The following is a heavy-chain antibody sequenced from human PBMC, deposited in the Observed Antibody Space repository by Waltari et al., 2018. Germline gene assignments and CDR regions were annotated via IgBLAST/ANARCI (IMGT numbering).Heavy chain of an antibody. D-gene: IGHD1-1*01. V-gene: IGHV4-59*01. CDR2: IYYSGST. J-gene: IGHJ4*02. Sequence: QVQLQESGPGLVKPSETLSLTCTVPGGSISSYYWSWIRQPPGKGLEWIGYIYYSGSTNYNPSLKSRVTISVDTSKNQFSLKLSSVTAADTAVYYCARDDWTTGYFDYWGQGTLVTVSS. CDR1: GGSISSYY. CDR3: ARDDWTTGYFDY.